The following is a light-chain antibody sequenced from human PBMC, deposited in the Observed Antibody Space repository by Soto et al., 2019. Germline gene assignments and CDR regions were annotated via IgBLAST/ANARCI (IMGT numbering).Light chain of an antibody. CDR1: QSIANN. V-gene: IGKV3-15*01. CDR2: GAS. J-gene: IGKJ1*01. Sequence: EIVMTQSPSSLSASPGERITLSCNASQSIANNLAWHQQKPGQAPRLLMYGASTRAADIPARFSGSGSGTEFSLTISSLQSEDFAIYYCQQYNDWPPWTFGQGTKVDIK. CDR3: QQYNDWPPWT.